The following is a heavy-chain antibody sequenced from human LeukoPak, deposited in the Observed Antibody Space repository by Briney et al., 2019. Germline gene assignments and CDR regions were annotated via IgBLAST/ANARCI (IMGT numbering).Heavy chain of an antibody. CDR1: GFTFDDYA. Sequence: PGGSLRLSCAASGFTFDDYAMHWVRHAPGKGLEWVSLISGDGGSTYYADSVKGRFTISRDNSKNSLYLQMNSLRTEDTALYYCAKAEGYSSGSGGLSYFDYWGQGTLVTVSS. D-gene: IGHD6-19*01. V-gene: IGHV3-43*02. J-gene: IGHJ4*02. CDR3: AKAEGYSSGSGGLSYFDY. CDR2: ISGDGGST.